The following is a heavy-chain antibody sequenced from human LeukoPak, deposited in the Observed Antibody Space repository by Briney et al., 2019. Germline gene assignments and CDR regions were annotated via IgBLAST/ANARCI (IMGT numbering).Heavy chain of an antibody. CDR2: IYTSGST. CDR3: ARSLLVGGYGAFDI. J-gene: IGHJ3*02. CDR1: GGSISSGSYY. V-gene: IGHV4-61*02. D-gene: IGHD6-25*01. Sequence: PSQTLSPTCTVSGGSISSGSYYWSWIRQPAGKGLEWIGRIYTSGSTNYNPSLKSRVTISVDTSKNQFSLKLSSVTAADTAVYYCARSLLVGGYGAFDIWGQGTMVTVSS.